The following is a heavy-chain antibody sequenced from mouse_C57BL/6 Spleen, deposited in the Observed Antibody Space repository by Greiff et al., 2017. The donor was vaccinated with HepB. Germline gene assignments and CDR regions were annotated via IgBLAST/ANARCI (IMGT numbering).Heavy chain of an antibody. Sequence: EVQLVESGPELVKPGASVKISCKASGYSFTGYYMNWVKQSPEKSLEWIGEINPSTGGTTYNQKFKAKATLTVDKSSSTAYMQLKSLTSEDSAVYYCARSGIASGYAWFAYWGQGTLVTVSA. J-gene: IGHJ3*01. CDR3: ARSGIASGYAWFAY. D-gene: IGHD3-2*02. CDR1: GYSFTGYY. CDR2: INPSTGGT. V-gene: IGHV1-42*01.